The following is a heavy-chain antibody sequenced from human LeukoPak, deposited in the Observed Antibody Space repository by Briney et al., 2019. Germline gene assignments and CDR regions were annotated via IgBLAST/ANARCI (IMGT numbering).Heavy chain of an antibody. CDR2: IFYTGKT. V-gene: IGHV4-61*08. Sequence: PSETLCLTCTLSGDSLRSGGLYWGWVRQPPGKRPEWIGDIFYTGKTNYNPSLKSRVTISLDTSKSQFSLKLTSMTAADTAVYYCARIFDSWGQGILVTVSS. CDR3: ARIFDS. CDR1: GDSLRSGGLY. J-gene: IGHJ4*02.